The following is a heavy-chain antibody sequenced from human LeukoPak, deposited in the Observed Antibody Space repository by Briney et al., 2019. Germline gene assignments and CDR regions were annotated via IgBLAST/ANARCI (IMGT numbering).Heavy chain of an antibody. CDR2: IYYSGST. CDR3: AKWGTDWGTTSGLYDLFDY. CDR1: GGSINIYY. V-gene: IGHV4-59*01. Sequence: SETVSLTCTVSGGSINIYYWSWIRQPPGKGLEWIGYIYYSGSTNYNPSLKSRVTILVDTSKNQFSLKLSSVTAADTAVYYCAKWGTDWGTTSGLYDLFDYWGQGTLVTVSS. J-gene: IGHJ4*02. D-gene: IGHD6-19*01.